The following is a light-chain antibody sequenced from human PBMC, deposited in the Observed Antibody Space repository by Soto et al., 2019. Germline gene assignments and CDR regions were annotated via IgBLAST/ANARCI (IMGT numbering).Light chain of an antibody. J-gene: IGLJ2*01. V-gene: IGLV2-14*01. Sequence: QSALTQPASVSGSPGQSITISCSGTSNDVGGYDYVSWYQQHPGKAPKLVIYEVSNRPSWVSNRFFGSKSGNTASLTISGLQPEDEADYYCNSYTSSSTLVFGGGTKVTVL. CDR1: SNDVGGYDY. CDR3: NSYTSSSTLV. CDR2: EVS.